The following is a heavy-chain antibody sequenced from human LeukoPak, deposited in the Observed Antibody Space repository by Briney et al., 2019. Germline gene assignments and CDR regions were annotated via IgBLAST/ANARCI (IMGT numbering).Heavy chain of an antibody. CDR3: AELGITMIGGV. V-gene: IGHV3-48*03. J-gene: IGHJ6*04. CDR2: ISSSGSTI. CDR1: GFTFSSCE. D-gene: IGHD3-10*02. Sequence: PGGSLRLFCAASGFTFSSCEMNWVREAPGKGLEWVSYISSSGSTIYYADSVKGRFTIPRHNAKNSLYLQMNSLRAEDTAVYYCAELGITMIGGVWGKGTTVTISS.